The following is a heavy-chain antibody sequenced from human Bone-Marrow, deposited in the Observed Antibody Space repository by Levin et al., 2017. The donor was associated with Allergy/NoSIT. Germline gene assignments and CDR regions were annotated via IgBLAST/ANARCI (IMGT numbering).Heavy chain of an antibody. V-gene: IGHV4-59*01. D-gene: IGHD3-3*01. J-gene: IGHJ5*02. CDR3: ARVNPATKFGVLNGINWFDP. Sequence: RTSETLSLTCTVSGDSISNYYWSWIRQPPGKGLGWIGHIYSSGSTYYNPSFKSRVTISIDTAKNQLSLKLTSVTAADTAVYYGARVNPATKFGVLNGINWFDPWGPGTLVTVSS. CDR1: GDSISNYY. CDR2: IYSSGST.